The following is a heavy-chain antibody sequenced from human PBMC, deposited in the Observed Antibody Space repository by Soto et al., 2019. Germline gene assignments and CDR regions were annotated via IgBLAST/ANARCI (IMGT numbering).Heavy chain of an antibody. CDR2: IYVTGAV. J-gene: IGHJ5*02. CDR3: ARLRIATNNYKWFDP. D-gene: IGHD2-21*01. CDR1: GAALNSGNYY. V-gene: IGHV4-31*03. Sequence: SETLSLTCSVSGAALNSGNYYWSWIRQVPGKGLEWIGHIYVTGAVDYNPSLRDRITISQDTSERQFSLDLRLVTAADTAVYYCARLRIATNNYKWFDPWGQGTLVTVSS.